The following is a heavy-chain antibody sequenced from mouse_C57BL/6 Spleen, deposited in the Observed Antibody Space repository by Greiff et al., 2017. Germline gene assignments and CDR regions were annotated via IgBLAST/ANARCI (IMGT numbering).Heavy chain of an antibody. D-gene: IGHD3-3*01. CDR3: ASPRGDY. Sequence: VQLQQSGAELARPGASVKLSCKASGYTFTSYGISWVKQRTGQGLEWIGEIYPRSGNTYYNEKFKGKATLTADKSSSTAYMELRSLTSEDSAVYFCASPRGDYWGQGTSVTVSS. CDR2: IYPRSGNT. J-gene: IGHJ4*01. V-gene: IGHV1-81*01. CDR1: GYTFTSYG.